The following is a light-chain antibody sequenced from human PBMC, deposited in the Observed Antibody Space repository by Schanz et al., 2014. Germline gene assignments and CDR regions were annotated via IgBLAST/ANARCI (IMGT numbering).Light chain of an antibody. Sequence: QSALTQPASVSGAPGQSITISCTGTSSDVGAYNYVSWYQQHPGKAPKLMIYDVTYRPSGVSNRFSGSKSGNTASLTISGLLAEDEADYYCSSFTSSSSCLFGGGTKLTVL. CDR3: SSFTSSSSCL. CDR2: DVT. J-gene: IGLJ2*01. V-gene: IGLV2-14*03. CDR1: SSDVGAYNY.